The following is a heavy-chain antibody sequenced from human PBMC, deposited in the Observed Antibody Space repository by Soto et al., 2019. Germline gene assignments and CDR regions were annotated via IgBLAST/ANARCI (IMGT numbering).Heavy chain of an antibody. J-gene: IGHJ6*02. CDR3: AKDQHDFWSGYAFYGMDV. Sequence: GGSLRLSCAASGFTFSSYGMHWVRQAPGKGLEWVAVISYDGSNKYYADSVKGRFTISRDNSKNTLYLQMNSLRAEDTAVYYCAKDQHDFWSGYAFYGMDVWGQGTTVTVSS. D-gene: IGHD3-3*01. CDR1: GFTFSSYG. CDR2: ISYDGSNK. V-gene: IGHV3-30*18.